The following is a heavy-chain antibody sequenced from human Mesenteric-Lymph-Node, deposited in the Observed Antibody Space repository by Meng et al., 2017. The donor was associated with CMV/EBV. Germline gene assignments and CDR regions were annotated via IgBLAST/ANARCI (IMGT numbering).Heavy chain of an antibody. CDR3: ATEGGGPTTITAFDI. CDR2: ISFDGSNQ. CDR1: GFTLSTYG. J-gene: IGHJ3*02. D-gene: IGHD5-12*01. V-gene: IGHV3-30*03. Sequence: LSLTCVASGFTLSTYGMHWVRQVPGKGLEWVAFISFDGSNQHYADSVRGRFTISRDNSKNTLFLQMNSVTVDDTALYYCATEGGGPTTITAFDIWGQGTLVTVSS.